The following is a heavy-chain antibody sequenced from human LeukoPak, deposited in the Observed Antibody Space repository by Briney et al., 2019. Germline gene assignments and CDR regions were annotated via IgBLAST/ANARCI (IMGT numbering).Heavy chain of an antibody. Sequence: SETLSLPFPVYGGSFRGYCLIWMRQPPGTGVGRGGEINHSGSTNYNPSPKSRVTISVDTPKNQVSLKLRSVTAADTAVYYCARGITMLVVATRWFHPWGQGTLVTVSS. D-gene: IGHD3-22*01. CDR2: INHSGST. V-gene: IGHV4-34*01. CDR1: GGSFRGYC. CDR3: ARGITMLVVATRWFHP. J-gene: IGHJ5*02.